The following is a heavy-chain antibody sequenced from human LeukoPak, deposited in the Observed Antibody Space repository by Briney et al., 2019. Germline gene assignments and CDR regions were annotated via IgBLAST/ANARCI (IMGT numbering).Heavy chain of an antibody. Sequence: SEALSLTCTVSGASISNYYWNWIRQPPGKGLEWVGNLYHSGDTKYNPSLKSRVSISVDRSKNQFSLNLSSVTAADTAVYYCAKKDGGAFDVWGQGKLV. J-gene: IGHJ3*01. CDR1: GASISNYY. CDR3: AKKDGGAFDV. CDR2: LYHSGDT. V-gene: IGHV4-59*08.